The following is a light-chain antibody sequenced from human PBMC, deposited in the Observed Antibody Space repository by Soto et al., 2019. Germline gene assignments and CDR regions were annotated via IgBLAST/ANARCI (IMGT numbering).Light chain of an antibody. CDR2: DDN. V-gene: IGLV1-51*01. CDR3: GSWDSSLSAYV. CDR1: SSNIGGNS. Sequence: QSVLTQPPSVSAAPGQKVTISCSGSSSNIGGNSVSWYQQLPGTAPKLLIYDDNKRPSGIPDRFSGSKSGTSATLGITGFQNGDEADYYCGSWDSSLSAYVFGTGTKVNVL. J-gene: IGLJ1*01.